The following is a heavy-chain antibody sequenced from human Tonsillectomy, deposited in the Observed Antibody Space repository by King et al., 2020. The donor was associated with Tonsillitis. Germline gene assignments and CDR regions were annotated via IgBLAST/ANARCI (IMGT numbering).Heavy chain of an antibody. J-gene: IGHJ4*02. CDR2: ISWNSGSI. D-gene: IGHD5-18*01. Sequence: VQLVESGGGLVQPGRSLRLSCAASGFTFDDYAMHWVRQAPWKGLEWVSGISWNSGSIGYADSVKGRFTISRDNAKNSLYLQMNSLRAEDTALYYCAKDGGGYSYGYGDYWGQGTLVTVSS. V-gene: IGHV3-9*01. CDR3: AKDGGGYSYGYGDY. CDR1: GFTFDDYA.